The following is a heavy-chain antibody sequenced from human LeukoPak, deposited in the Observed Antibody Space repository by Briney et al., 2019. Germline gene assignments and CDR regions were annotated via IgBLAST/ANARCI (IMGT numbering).Heavy chain of an antibody. CDR3: ARDHRYAFDN. J-gene: IGHJ4*01. V-gene: IGHV3-48*01. CDR1: GFNFIDYS. D-gene: IGHD5-12*01. CDR2: IGISSGNT. Sequence: GGSLRLSCAASGFNFIDYSTNWVRQAPGKGLEWISYIGISSGNTKYADSVKGRFTISRDKARNSLYLQMNSLRVEDTAMYYCARDHRYAFDNWGHGTLVTVSS.